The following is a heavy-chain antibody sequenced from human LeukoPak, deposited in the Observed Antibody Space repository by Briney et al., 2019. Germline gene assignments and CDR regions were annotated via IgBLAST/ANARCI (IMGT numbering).Heavy chain of an antibody. CDR2: IIPIFGTA. Sequence: SVKVSCKASGGTFSSYAISWVRQAPGQGLEWMGGIIPIFGTANYAQKFQGRVTITTDESTSTAYMELSSLRSEDTAVYYCARDRGGARAIAVAGTSYYYYMDVWGKGTTVTVSS. D-gene: IGHD6-19*01. J-gene: IGHJ6*03. V-gene: IGHV1-69*05. CDR3: ARDRGGARAIAVAGTSYYYYMDV. CDR1: GGTFSSYA.